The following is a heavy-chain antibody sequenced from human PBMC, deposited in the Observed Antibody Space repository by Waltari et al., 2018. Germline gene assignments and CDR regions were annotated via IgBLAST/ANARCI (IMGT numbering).Heavy chain of an antibody. D-gene: IGHD3-10*01. J-gene: IGHJ4*02. CDR1: GLPSSSYR. Sequence: EVQMVESGGGLVQPGGSLRLPCAASGLPSSSYRMSWVRQAPGKGLEWGANIKQDGSEKYYVDSVKGRFTISRDNAQNSLYLQMNSLRAEDTAVYYCARYFGSGSYYPYWGQGTLVTVSS. CDR2: IKQDGSEK. CDR3: ARYFGSGSYYPY. V-gene: IGHV3-7*01.